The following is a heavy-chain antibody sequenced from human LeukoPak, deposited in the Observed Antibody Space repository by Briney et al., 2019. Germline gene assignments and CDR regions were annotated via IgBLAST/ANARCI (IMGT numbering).Heavy chain of an antibody. CDR2: INPSGGST. V-gene: IGHV1-46*01. J-gene: IGHJ3*02. CDR1: GYTFTSYY. Sequence: GASVKVSCKASGYTFTSYYMHWVRQAPGQGLEWMGIINPSGGSTSYAQKFQGRVTMTRDTSTSTVYMELSSLRSEDTAVYYCARDLITMVRAAANDAFDIWGQGTMVTVSS. CDR3: ARDLITMVRAAANDAFDI. D-gene: IGHD3-10*01.